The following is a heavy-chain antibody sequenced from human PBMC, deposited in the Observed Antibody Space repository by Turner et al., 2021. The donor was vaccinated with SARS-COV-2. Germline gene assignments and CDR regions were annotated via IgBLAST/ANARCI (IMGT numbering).Heavy chain of an antibody. CDR1: GFTFSNYA. Sequence: EVPLLESGGGLVQPGGSLRLSCAASGFTFSNYAMTWVRQTPGKGLEWVSGISGSSFTTYYADPAKGRFTISRDNAKNTLYLQMNSLRVEDTAVYYCAKRDFADSNGYAPLFDYWGQGTLVTVSS. D-gene: IGHD3-22*01. J-gene: IGHJ4*02. CDR3: AKRDFADSNGYAPLFDY. V-gene: IGHV3-23*01. CDR2: ISGSSFTT.